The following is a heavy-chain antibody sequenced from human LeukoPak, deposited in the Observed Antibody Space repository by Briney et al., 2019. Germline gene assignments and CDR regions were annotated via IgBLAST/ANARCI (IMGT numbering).Heavy chain of an antibody. CDR2: ISSSGSTI. V-gene: IGHV3-11*01. J-gene: IGHJ5*02. CDR1: GFTFSDYY. Sequence: GGSLRLSCAASGFTFSDYYMSWIRQAPGKGLEWVSYISSSGSTIYYADSVKGRFTISRDNAKNSLYLQMTGLRAEDTAVYYCARAPGGYCSGGSCYDWFDPWGQGTLVTVSS. D-gene: IGHD2-15*01. CDR3: ARAPGGYCSGGSCYDWFDP.